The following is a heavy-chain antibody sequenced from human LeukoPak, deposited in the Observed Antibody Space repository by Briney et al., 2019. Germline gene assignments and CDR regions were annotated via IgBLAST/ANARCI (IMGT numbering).Heavy chain of an antibody. J-gene: IGHJ4*02. CDR3: AKDIRRYSSGWFDY. CDR2: FIWNSRTI. V-gene: IGHV3-9*03. D-gene: IGHD6-19*01. CDR1: GFTFDDYA. Sequence: GGXLRLSCAASGFTFDDYAMHWVRQAPGKGLEGVLVFIWNSRTICYADSVKGRFTISRDNAKNSLYLQMNSLRAEDMALYYCAKDIRRYSSGWFDYWGQGTLVTVSS.